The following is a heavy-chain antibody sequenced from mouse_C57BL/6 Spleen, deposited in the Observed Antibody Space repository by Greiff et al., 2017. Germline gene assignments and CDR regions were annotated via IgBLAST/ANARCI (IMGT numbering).Heavy chain of an antibody. D-gene: IGHD1-1*01. Sequence: QVQLQQPGAELVKPGASVKLSCKASGYTFTSYWMHWVKQRPGQGLEWIGMIHPNSGSTNYNEKFKSKATLTVDKSSSTAYMQLSSLTSEDSAVYYCAVTTVVDRGYAYWGQGTLVTVSA. CDR2: IHPNSGST. CDR1: GYTFTSYW. J-gene: IGHJ3*01. CDR3: AVTTVVDRGYAY. V-gene: IGHV1-64*01.